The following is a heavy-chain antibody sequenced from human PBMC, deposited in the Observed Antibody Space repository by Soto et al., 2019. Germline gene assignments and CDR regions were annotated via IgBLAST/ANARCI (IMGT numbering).Heavy chain of an antibody. V-gene: IGHV1-69*13. D-gene: IGHD6-19*01. CDR3: ARDKGYSSGWLYYYYYYGMDV. J-gene: IGHJ6*02. CDR1: GGTFSSYA. CDR2: IIPIFGTA. Sequence: SLKVSCKASGGTFSSYAISWVRQAPGQGLEWMGGIIPIFGTANYAQKFQGRVTITADESTSTAYMELSSLRSEDTAVYYCARDKGYSSGWLYYYYYYGMDVWGQGTTVTVSS.